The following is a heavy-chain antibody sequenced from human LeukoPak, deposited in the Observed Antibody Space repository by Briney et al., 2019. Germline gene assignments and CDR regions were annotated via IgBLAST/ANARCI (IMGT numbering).Heavy chain of an antibody. CDR1: GGSISSSSYY. V-gene: IGHV4-39*01. Sequence: SETLSLTCTVSGGSISSSSYYWGWIRQPPGKGLEWIGNIYSSGSTYYSPSLKSRVTISVDTSKNQFSLKLSSVTAADTAVYYCARHVSRYDFSSGIVGDAFDIWGQGTMVAVSS. CDR2: IYSSGST. CDR3: ARHVSRYDFSSGIVGDAFDI. J-gene: IGHJ3*02. D-gene: IGHD3/OR15-3a*01.